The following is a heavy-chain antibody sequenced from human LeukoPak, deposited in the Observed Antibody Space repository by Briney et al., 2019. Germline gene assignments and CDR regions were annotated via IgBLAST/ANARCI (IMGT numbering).Heavy chain of an antibody. Sequence: TGGSQRLSCAASGFTFSSHAMHWVRQAPGKGLEWVTFISYDASTKYYADSVKGRFTISRDNSKNTLYLQMNSLRPEDTALYYCARDLSYYYSSDYWGQGTLVTVSS. CDR1: GFTFSSHA. CDR3: ARDLSYYYSSDY. J-gene: IGHJ4*02. D-gene: IGHD3-10*01. V-gene: IGHV3-30-3*01. CDR2: ISYDASTK.